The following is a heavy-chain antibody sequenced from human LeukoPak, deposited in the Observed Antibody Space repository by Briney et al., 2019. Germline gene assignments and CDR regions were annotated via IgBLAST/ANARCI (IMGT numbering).Heavy chain of an antibody. CDR1: GFTFDDYA. V-gene: IGHV3-9*01. CDR2: ISWNSGNT. CDR3: ARKNGLDY. Sequence: GGSLRLSCAASGFTFDDYAMHWVRQAPGKGLEWVSSISWNSGNTGYADSVKGRFTISRDNAKNSLYLQMNSLRAEDTAVYYCARKNGLDYWGQGTLVTVS. J-gene: IGHJ4*02.